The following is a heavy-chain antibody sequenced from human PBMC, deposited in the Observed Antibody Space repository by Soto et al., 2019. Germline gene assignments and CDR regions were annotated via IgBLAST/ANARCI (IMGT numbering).Heavy chain of an antibody. D-gene: IGHD3-22*01. CDR1: GFTFSSYG. Sequence: GGSLRLSCASSGFTFSSYGMHWVRQAPGKGLEWVAVISYDGSNKYYADSVKGRFTISRDYSKNTLYLQMNSLRAEDTAVYYCAKGKEPDYYDSRGPVWGQAPLVTVSS. V-gene: IGHV3-30*18. J-gene: IGHJ4*02. CDR2: ISYDGSNK. CDR3: AKGKEPDYYDSRGPV.